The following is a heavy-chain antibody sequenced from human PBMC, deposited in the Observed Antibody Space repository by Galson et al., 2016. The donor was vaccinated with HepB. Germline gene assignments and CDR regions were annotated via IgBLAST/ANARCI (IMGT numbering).Heavy chain of an antibody. D-gene: IGHD3-22*01. CDR2: MSSDGRDE. V-gene: IGHV3-30*04. J-gene: IGHJ4*02. CDR3: AREHSRGWFFFDY. CDR1: GFTFSSYA. Sequence: SLRLSCATSGFTFSSYALHWVCQAPGKGLEWVAVMSSDGRDEYFADSVRGRFTISRDNSKNMVNLQMSSLRPEDTAVYYCAREHSRGWFFFDYWGQGTLVTVSS.